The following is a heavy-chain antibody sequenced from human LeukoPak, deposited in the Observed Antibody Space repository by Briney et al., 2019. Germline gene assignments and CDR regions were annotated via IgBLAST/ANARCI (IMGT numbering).Heavy chain of an antibody. CDR3: ARRVGATGIDY. CDR2: INHSGST. D-gene: IGHD1-26*01. Sequence: SETLSLTCAVYGGSFSGYYWSWIRQPPGKGLEWIGEINHSGSTNYNPSLKSRVTISVDTSKNQFSLKLSSVTAADTAVYYCARRVGATGIDYWGQGTLVTVSS. J-gene: IGHJ4*02. V-gene: IGHV4-34*01. CDR1: GGSFSGYY.